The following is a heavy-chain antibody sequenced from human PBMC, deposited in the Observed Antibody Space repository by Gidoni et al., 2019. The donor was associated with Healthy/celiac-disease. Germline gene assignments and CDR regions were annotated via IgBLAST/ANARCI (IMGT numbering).Heavy chain of an antibody. J-gene: IGHJ6*02. D-gene: IGHD5-12*01. Sequence: QVQLQQWGAGLLKPSEPLSLTCAVYGGSFSGYYWSWIRQPPGKGLEWIGEINHSGSTNYNPSLKSRVTISVDTSKNQFSLKLSSVTAADTAVYYCARDDIVATIDYYYYGMDVWGQGTTVTVSS. V-gene: IGHV4-34*01. CDR2: INHSGST. CDR1: GGSFSGYY. CDR3: ARDDIVATIDYYYYGMDV.